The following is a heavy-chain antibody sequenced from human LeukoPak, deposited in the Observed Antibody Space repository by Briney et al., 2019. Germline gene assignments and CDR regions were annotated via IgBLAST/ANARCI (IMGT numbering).Heavy chain of an antibody. CDR3: AKVNTMIVVVAPFDY. CDR2: ISSSSSYI. V-gene: IGHV3-21*04. D-gene: IGHD3-22*01. J-gene: IGHJ4*02. CDR1: GFTFSSYS. Sequence: GGSLRLSCAASGFTFSSYSMNWVRQAPGKGLEWVSSISSSSSYIYYADSVKGRFTISRDNAKNSLYLQMNSLRAEDTAFYYCAKVNTMIVVVAPFDYWGQGTLVTVSS.